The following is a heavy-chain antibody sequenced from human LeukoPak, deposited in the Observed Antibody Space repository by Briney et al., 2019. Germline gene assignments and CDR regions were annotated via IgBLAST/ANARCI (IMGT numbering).Heavy chain of an antibody. CDR2: MNPNSGNT. J-gene: IGHJ4*02. CDR1: GYTFTSYD. D-gene: IGHD3-9*01. Sequence: RASVKVSCKASGYTFTSYDINWVRQATGQGLEWMGWMNPNSGNTGYAQKFQGRVTMTRNTSISTAYMELSSLRSEDTAVYYCARVGLRYFDWLLGLPDYWGQGTLVTVSS. V-gene: IGHV1-8*01. CDR3: ARVGLRYFDWLLGLPDY.